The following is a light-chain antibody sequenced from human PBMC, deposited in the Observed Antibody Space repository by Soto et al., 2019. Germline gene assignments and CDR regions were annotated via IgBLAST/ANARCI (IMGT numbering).Light chain of an antibody. CDR2: VAS. Sequence: DIQLTQSPSFLSASVGDRVTITCRASQGINSYLAWYQQKPGKAPKLLIYVASTLQSGVPSRFSGSGFGTEFTLTISSLQPEDFATYYCQQHNGYPLTFGHGTKVDIK. V-gene: IGKV1-9*01. J-gene: IGKJ3*01. CDR3: QQHNGYPLT. CDR1: QGINSY.